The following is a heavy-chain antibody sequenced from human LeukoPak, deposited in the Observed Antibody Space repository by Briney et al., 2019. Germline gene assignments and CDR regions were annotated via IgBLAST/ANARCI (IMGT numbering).Heavy chain of an antibody. Sequence: ASVKVSCKVSGYTLTELSMHWVRQAPGQGLEWMGWINPNSGGTNYAQKFQGRVTMTRDTSISTAYMELSRLRSDDTAVYYCARDGRVIRFLEWLTRWFDPWGQGTLVTVSS. J-gene: IGHJ5*02. D-gene: IGHD3-3*01. V-gene: IGHV1-2*02. CDR1: GYTLTELS. CDR3: ARDGRVIRFLEWLTRWFDP. CDR2: INPNSGGT.